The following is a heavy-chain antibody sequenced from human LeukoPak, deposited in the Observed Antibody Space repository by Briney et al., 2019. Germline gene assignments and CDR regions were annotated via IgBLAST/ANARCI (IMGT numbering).Heavy chain of an antibody. CDR3: ARVRGYSYGWSFDY. J-gene: IGHJ4*02. CDR2: IYYSGST. D-gene: IGHD5-18*01. Sequence: PSETLSLTCTVSGGSISSYFWSWIRQPPGKGLEWIGYIYYSGSTNYNPSLKSRVTISVDTSKNQFSLKLSSVTAADTAVYYCARVRGYSYGWSFDYWGQGTLVTVSS. V-gene: IGHV4-59*08. CDR1: GGSISSYF.